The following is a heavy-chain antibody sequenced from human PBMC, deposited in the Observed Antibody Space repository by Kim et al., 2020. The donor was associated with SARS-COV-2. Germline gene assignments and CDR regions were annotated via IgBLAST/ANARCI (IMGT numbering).Heavy chain of an antibody. CDR2: INYRGDT. J-gene: IGHJ6*02. V-gene: IGHV4-34*01. Sequence: SETLSLTCSLSGGSFNTYYWTWIRQVPGGGLEWIGEINYRGDTNYNPSLKTRATVSMDASQNDLSLRLLSVTAADTAVYFCVKYFTAISEPHFRDYGLDLWGPGTTVTVSS. CDR3: VKYFTAISEPHFRDYGLDL. CDR1: GGSFNTYY. D-gene: IGHD3-3*01.